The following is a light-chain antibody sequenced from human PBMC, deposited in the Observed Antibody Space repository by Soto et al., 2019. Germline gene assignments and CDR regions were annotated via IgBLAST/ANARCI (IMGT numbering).Light chain of an antibody. CDR3: QQYNVWPLT. V-gene: IGKV3-15*01. J-gene: IGKJ4*01. CDR1: QSVSSN. Sequence: EIVMTQSPATLSVSPGERATLSCRASQSVSSNLAWYQQKPGQTPKLLIYVASTRATGIPARFSGSGSGTAFTLTISSLQSEYFAVYYCQQYNVWPLTFGGGTKVEFK. CDR2: VAS.